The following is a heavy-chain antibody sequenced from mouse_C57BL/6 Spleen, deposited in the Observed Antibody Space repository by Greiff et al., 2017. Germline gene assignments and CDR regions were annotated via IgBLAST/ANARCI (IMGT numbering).Heavy chain of an antibody. CDR2: ISDGGSYT. J-gene: IGHJ3*01. Sequence: EVNLVESGGGLVKPGGSLKLSCAASGFTFSSYAMSWVRQTPEKRLEWVATISDGGSYTYYPDNVKGRFTISRDNAKNNLYLQMSHLKSEDTAMYYCARGGGLLPFAYWGQGTLVTVSA. V-gene: IGHV5-4*03. CDR1: GFTFSSYA. D-gene: IGHD1-1*01. CDR3: ARGGGLLPFAY.